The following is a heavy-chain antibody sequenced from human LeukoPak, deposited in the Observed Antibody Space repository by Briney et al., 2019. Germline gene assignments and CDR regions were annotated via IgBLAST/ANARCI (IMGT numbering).Heavy chain of an antibody. V-gene: IGHV4-38-2*02. CDR3: ARGSYYGPYYYYYMDV. D-gene: IGHD1-26*01. J-gene: IGHJ6*03. CDR2: IYHSGST. CDR1: GYSISSGYY. Sequence: SETLSLTCTVSGYSISSGYYWGWIRQPPGKGLEWIGSIYHSGSTYYNPSLKSRVTISVDTSKNQFSLKLSSVTAADTAVYYCARGSYYGPYYYYYMDVWGKGTTVTVSS.